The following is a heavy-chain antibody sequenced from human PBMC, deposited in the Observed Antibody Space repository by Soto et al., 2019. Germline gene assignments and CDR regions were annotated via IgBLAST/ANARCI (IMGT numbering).Heavy chain of an antibody. D-gene: IGHD2-21*02. CDR3: AREDDGGDRDYYGLDV. CDR1: GGSISFDHYH. CDR2: VHYSGSV. V-gene: IGHV4-30-4*01. J-gene: IGHJ6*02. Sequence: QVQLQQSGPGLVKPSQTLSLTCTVSGGSISFDHYHWTWIRQPPGKGLEWIGYVHYSGSVLYNPSIQSLVSISVATSKNQFSLKLSSVTAADTAVYFCAREDDGGDRDYYGLDVWGQGTTVTVSS.